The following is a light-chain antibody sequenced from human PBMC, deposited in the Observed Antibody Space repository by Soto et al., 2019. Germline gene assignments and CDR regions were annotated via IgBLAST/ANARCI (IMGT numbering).Light chain of an antibody. CDR3: QSYDRSLSGTV. CDR2: GNN. J-gene: IGLJ3*02. CDR1: SSNIGAGYD. Sequence: QAVVTQPPSVSGAPGQRVTISCTGSSSNIGAGYDVHWYKQLPGTAPKLLIFGNNNRPSGVPDRFSGSKFGPSASLAITGLQDDDEADYYCQSYDRSLSGTVLGGGTKL. V-gene: IGLV1-40*01.